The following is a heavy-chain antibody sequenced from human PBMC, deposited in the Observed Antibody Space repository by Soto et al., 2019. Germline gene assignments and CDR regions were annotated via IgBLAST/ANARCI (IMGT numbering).Heavy chain of an antibody. J-gene: IGHJ6*02. D-gene: IGHD2-2*01. Sequence: PVGSMRPSCAASGFTFSSYSMNWVLQDPGQGLEWVSYISSSSSTIYYADSVKGRFTISRDNAKSSLYLQMNSLRDEDTAVYYCARDLPPAAIYYNGMDVCGQGTTVIVSS. V-gene: IGHV3-48*02. CDR1: GFTFSSYS. CDR3: ARDLPPAAIYYNGMDV. CDR2: ISSSSSTI.